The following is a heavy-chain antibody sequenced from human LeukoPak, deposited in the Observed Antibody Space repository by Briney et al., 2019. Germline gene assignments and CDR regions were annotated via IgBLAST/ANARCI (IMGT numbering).Heavy chain of an antibody. CDR3: VSFYETY. Sequence: GGSLRLSCAASGNYWMHWVRQAPGKGLVWVSHINGDGSWTTYADSVKGRFTIPKDNAKNTVYLQMNNLRAEDTAVYYCVSFYETYWGRGTLVTVSS. CDR2: INGDGSWT. CDR1: GNYW. D-gene: IGHD2-2*01. J-gene: IGHJ4*02. V-gene: IGHV3-74*01.